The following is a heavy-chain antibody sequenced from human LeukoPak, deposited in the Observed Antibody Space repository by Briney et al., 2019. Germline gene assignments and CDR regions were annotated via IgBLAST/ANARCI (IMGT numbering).Heavy chain of an antibody. Sequence: GGSLRLSCAASGFTFSSFYMHWVRQPTGQGLEGVSTIGTASDTYYPGSVEGRFTLSRDNAKHSLYLQMNSLTAGDTAVYYCARGPPRGKYYYMDVWGKGTTVTVSS. D-gene: IGHD1-1*01. V-gene: IGHV3-13*01. CDR2: IGTASDT. CDR1: GFTFSSFY. J-gene: IGHJ6*03. CDR3: ARGPPRGKYYYMDV.